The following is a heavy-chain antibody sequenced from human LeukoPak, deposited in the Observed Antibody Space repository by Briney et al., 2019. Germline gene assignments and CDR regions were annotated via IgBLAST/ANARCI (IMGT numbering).Heavy chain of an antibody. Sequence: GGSLRLSCAASGFTFSSYAMSWVRQAPGKGLEWVSAISGSGGSAYYADSVKGRFTISRDNSKNTLYLQMNSLRAEDTAVYYCAKDRSSWYWFDPWGQGTLVTVSS. CDR2: ISGSGGSA. J-gene: IGHJ5*02. CDR3: AKDRSSWYWFDP. CDR1: GFTFSSYA. V-gene: IGHV3-23*01. D-gene: IGHD6-13*01.